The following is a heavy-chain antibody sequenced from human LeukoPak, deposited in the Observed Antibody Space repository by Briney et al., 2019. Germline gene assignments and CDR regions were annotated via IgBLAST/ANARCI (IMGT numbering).Heavy chain of an antibody. D-gene: IGHD4-17*01. CDR1: GFTFSSYS. J-gene: IGHJ4*02. CDR3: ARVDYGDY. V-gene: IGHV3-48*02. Sequence: GGSLRLSCAASGFTFSSYSMNWVRQAPGKGLEWLSYIGSTTTTIYYADSVKGRFTISRDNAKNSLYLQMNSLRDEDTAVYYCARVDYGDYWGQGTLVTVSS. CDR2: IGSTTTTI.